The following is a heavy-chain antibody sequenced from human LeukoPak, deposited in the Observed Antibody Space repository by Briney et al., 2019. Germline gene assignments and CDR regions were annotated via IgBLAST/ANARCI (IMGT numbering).Heavy chain of an antibody. J-gene: IGHJ4*02. D-gene: IGHD5/OR15-5a*01. V-gene: IGHV3-53*01. CDR3: TRSTLFEY. Sequence: HPGGSLRLSCAASGFSVSSNYMNWVRQDPGKGLEWVSAINSGGNTYYADSVKGRFTISRDNSKNTLYLQMNSLRAEDTAVYYCTRSTLFEYWGQGTLVTVSS. CDR2: INSGGNT. CDR1: GFSVSSNY.